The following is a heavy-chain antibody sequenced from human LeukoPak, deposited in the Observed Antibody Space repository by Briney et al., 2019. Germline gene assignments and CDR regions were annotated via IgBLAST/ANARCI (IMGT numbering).Heavy chain of an antibody. V-gene: IGHV1-69*01. CDR1: GGTFSSYV. D-gene: IGHD4-17*01. CDR3: ATYYGDYAYFDY. Sequence: SVKVSCKASGGTFSSYVISWVRQAPGQGLEWMGGIIPIFGTANYAQKFQGRVTITADESTSTAYMELSSLRSEDTAVYYCATYYGDYAYFDYWGQGTLVTVSS. CDR2: IIPIFGTA. J-gene: IGHJ4*02.